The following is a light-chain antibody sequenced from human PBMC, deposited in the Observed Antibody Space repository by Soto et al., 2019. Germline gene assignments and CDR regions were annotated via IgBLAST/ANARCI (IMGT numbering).Light chain of an antibody. V-gene: IGKV3-20*01. CDR3: QQFGSSPGFT. CDR2: GAS. CDR1: QNINSRY. J-gene: IGKJ3*01. Sequence: EIVVTQSPGTLSLSPGERATLSCRASQNINSRYLAWYQQKPGQDPRLLIYGASSRATGIPDRFSGSGSGTDFTVTISRLEPEDCAVYYCQQFGSSPGFTFGPGTKVDIK.